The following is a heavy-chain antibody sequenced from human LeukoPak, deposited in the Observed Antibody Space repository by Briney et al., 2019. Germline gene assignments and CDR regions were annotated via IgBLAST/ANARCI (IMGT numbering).Heavy chain of an antibody. J-gene: IGHJ3*02. V-gene: IGHV3-74*01. CDR2: INSDGSST. CDR1: GFTFSSYW. CDR3: ARRQDGGYGSDAFDI. Sequence: SGGSLRLSCAASGFTFSSYWMHWVRQAPGKGLVWVSRINSDGSSTSYADSVKGRFTISRDNAKNTLYLQMNSLRAEDTAVYYCARRQDGGYGSDAFDIWGQGTMVTVSS. D-gene: IGHD5-12*01.